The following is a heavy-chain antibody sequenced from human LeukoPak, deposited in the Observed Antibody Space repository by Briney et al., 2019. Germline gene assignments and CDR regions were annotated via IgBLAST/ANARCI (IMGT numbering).Heavy chain of an antibody. CDR1: GFTFSSYS. Sequence: PGGSLRLSCAASGFTFSSYSMNWVRQAPGKGLEWVSSISSSSSYIYYADSVKGRFTISRDNAKNSLYLQMNSLRAEDTAVYYCARGAEGVIGHFDYWGQGTLVTVSS. CDR2: ISSSSSYI. D-gene: IGHD2-21*01. V-gene: IGHV3-21*01. CDR3: ARGAEGVIGHFDY. J-gene: IGHJ4*02.